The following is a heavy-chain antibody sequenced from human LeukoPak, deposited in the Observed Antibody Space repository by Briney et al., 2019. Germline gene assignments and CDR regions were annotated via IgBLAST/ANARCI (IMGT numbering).Heavy chain of an antibody. CDR3: ARDKPRWLQRTKDWYFDL. D-gene: IGHD5-24*01. J-gene: IGHJ2*01. CDR2: IYYSGST. CDR1: GGSISSYY. Sequence: SETLSLTCTVSGGSISSYYWSWIRQPPGKGLEWIGYIYYSGSTNYNPSLKSRVTISGDTSKNQFSLKLSSVTAADTAVYYCARDKPRWLQRTKDWYFDLWGRGTLVTVSS. V-gene: IGHV4-59*01.